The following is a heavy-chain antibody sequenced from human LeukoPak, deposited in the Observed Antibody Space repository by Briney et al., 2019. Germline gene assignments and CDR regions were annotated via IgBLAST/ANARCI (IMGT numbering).Heavy chain of an antibody. CDR3: ARSPDYDILTGYPSGFDY. CDR1: GGSIGSYY. V-gene: IGHV4-59*01. J-gene: IGHJ4*02. CDR2: IYYSGST. D-gene: IGHD3-9*01. Sequence: SETLSLTCTVSGGSIGSYYWSWIRQPPGKGLEWIGYIYYSGSTNYNPSLKSRVTISVDTSKNQFSLKLSSVTAADTAVYYCARSPDYDILTGYPSGFDYWGQGTLVTVSS.